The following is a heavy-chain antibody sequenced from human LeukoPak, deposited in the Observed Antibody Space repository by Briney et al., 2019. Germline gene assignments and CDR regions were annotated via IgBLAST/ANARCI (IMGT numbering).Heavy chain of an antibody. Sequence: EASVKVSCKASGGTFSSYAISWVRQAPGQGLEWMGGIIPIFGTANYAQKFQGRVTITADKSTSTAYMELSSLRSEDTAVYYCARSLRDYYDSSGYFHQYYFDYWGQGTLVTVSS. V-gene: IGHV1-69*06. J-gene: IGHJ4*02. D-gene: IGHD3-22*01. CDR3: ARSLRDYYDSSGYFHQYYFDY. CDR2: IIPIFGTA. CDR1: GGTFSSYA.